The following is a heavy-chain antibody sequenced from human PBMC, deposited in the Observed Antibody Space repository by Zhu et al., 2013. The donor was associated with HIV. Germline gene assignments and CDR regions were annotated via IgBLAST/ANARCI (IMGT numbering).Heavy chain of an antibody. CDR3: ARVEGWLQLDFDY. Sequence: QVQLVQSGAEVKKPGASVKVSCKASGYTFINYDINWVRQTTGQGLEWMGWMNPKSGNVGYAERFQGRVTMTRNASITTAYMELSSLRSEDTAVYYCARVEGWLQLDFDYWGQGTLVTVSS. J-gene: IGHJ4*02. CDR1: GYTFINYD. D-gene: IGHD5-12*01. V-gene: IGHV1-8*01. CDR2: MNPKSGNV.